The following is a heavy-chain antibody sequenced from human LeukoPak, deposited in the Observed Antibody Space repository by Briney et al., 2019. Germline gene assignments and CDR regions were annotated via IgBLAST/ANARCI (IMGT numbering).Heavy chain of an antibody. CDR2: IRYDGNDK. V-gene: IGHV3-30*02. CDR1: GLTFSTYG. CDR3: AKDGCTNGVCTNDY. D-gene: IGHD2-8*01. Sequence: GGSLRLSCAASGLTFSTYGMHSVRQAPGKGLEWVAFIRYDGNDKYYADSVKGRFTISRDNSKNTLFLQMNSLRVEDTAMYYCAKDGCTNGVCTNDYWGQGTLVTVSP. J-gene: IGHJ4*02.